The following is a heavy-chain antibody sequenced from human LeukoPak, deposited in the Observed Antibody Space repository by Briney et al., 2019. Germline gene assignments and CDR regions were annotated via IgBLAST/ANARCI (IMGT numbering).Heavy chain of an antibody. D-gene: IGHD2-15*01. Sequence: PGGSLRLSCAASGFTFSSFSMNWVRQAPGKGLEWVAVISYDGSHKYYAESVKGRFTISRDNSKNTLYLQMNSLRAEDTAVYYCAKSKGLVVVGGTFDYWGLGTLVTVSS. J-gene: IGHJ4*02. V-gene: IGHV3-30*18. CDR1: GFTFSSFS. CDR2: ISYDGSHK. CDR3: AKSKGLVVVGGTFDY.